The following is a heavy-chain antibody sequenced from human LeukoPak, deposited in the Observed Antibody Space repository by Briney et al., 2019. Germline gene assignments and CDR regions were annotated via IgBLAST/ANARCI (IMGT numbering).Heavy chain of an antibody. J-gene: IGHJ3*02. CDR3: ATVGDSRDGGAFDI. D-gene: IGHD3-22*01. CDR1: GYTLTELS. Sequence: GASVKVSCKVSGYTLTELSMHWVRQAPGKGIEWMGGFDPEDGETIYAQKFQGRVTMTEDTSTDTAYMELSSLRSEDTAVYYCATVGDSRDGGAFDIWGQGTMVTVSS. V-gene: IGHV1-24*01. CDR2: FDPEDGET.